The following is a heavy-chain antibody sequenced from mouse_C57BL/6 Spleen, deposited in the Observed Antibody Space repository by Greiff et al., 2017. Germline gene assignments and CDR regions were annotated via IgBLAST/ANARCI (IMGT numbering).Heavy chain of an antibody. Sequence: EVQLQESGPGLVKPSQSLSLTCSVTGYSITSGYYWNWIRQFPGNKLEWMGYISYDGSNNYNPSLKNRISITRDTSKNQFFLKLNSVTTEDTATXYCARRPGTGPDWYFDVWGTGTTVTVSS. CDR1: GYSITSGYY. V-gene: IGHV3-6*01. J-gene: IGHJ1*03. CDR2: ISYDGSN. D-gene: IGHD4-1*01. CDR3: ARRPGTGPDWYFDV.